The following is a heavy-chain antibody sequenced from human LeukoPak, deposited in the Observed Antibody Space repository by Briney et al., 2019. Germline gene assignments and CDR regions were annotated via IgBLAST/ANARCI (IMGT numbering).Heavy chain of an antibody. CDR1: GFTFSSYG. Sequence: PGRSLRLSCAASGFTFSSYGMHWVRQAPGKGLEWVAVISYDGSNKYYADSVKGRFTISRDNSKNTLYLQMNSLRAEDTAVYYCANKPAGFDPWGQGTLVTVSS. CDR3: ANKPAGFDP. J-gene: IGHJ5*02. V-gene: IGHV3-30*18. D-gene: IGHD1-14*01. CDR2: ISYDGSNK.